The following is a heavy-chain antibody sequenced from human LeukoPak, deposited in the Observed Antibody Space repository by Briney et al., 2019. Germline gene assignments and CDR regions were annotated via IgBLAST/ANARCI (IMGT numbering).Heavy chain of an antibody. D-gene: IGHD2-2*01. CDR3: AASSTSYFDY. CDR2: IYYCGST. CDR1: GGSISSYY. V-gene: IGHV4-59*01. J-gene: IGHJ4*02. Sequence: SETLSLTCTVSGGSISSYYWSWIRQPPGKGLEWIGYIYYCGSTNYNPSLKSRVTISVDTSKNQFSLKLSSVTAADTAVYYCAASSTSYFDYWGQGTLVTVSS.